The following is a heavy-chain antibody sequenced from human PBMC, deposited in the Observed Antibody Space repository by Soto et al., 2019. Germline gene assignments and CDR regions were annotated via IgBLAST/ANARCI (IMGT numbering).Heavy chain of an antibody. J-gene: IGHJ3*01. D-gene: IGHD3-22*01. CDR3: ARERGGAIIVGVTGTFDV. CDR1: GGTFSSYA. V-gene: IGHV1-69*01. CDR2: IIAILGKA. Sequence: QVQLVQSGAEVKKPGSSVKVSCKASGGTFSSYAISCVRQAPGQGLEWMGGIIAILGKANYAEKFQGRVTITADESPSTAYMELRSLRSEDTAVYYCARERGGAIIVGVTGTFDVWVQGTLVTVSS.